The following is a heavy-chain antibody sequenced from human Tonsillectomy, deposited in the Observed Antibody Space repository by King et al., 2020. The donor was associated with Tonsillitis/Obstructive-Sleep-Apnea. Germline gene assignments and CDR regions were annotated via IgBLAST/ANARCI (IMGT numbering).Heavy chain of an antibody. D-gene: IGHD4-17*01. CDR1: GYSFINYW. Sequence: QLVQSGAEVKKPGESLRISCQGSGYSFINYWITWVRQMPGKGLEWMGSIDPSDSYTNYSPSFQGHVTISADKSISTAYLQWRSLMASDTAMYYCARDYDDLSALGFDPWGQRALVTVSS. V-gene: IGHV5-10-1*03. CDR3: ARDYDDLSALGFDP. J-gene: IGHJ5*02. CDR2: IDPSDSYT.